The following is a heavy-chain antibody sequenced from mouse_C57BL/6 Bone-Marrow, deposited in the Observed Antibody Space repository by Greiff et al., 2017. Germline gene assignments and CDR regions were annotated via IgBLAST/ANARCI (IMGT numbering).Heavy chain of an antibody. Sequence: EVKLMESGGGLVQPKGSLKLSCAASGFSFNTYAMNWVRQAPGKGLEWVARIRSKSNNYATYYADSVKDRFTISRDDSESMLYLQMNNLKTEDTAMYYCVREGSSSSFAYWGQGTLVTVSA. D-gene: IGHD1-1*01. V-gene: IGHV10-1*01. J-gene: IGHJ3*01. CDR1: GFSFNTYA. CDR2: IRSKSNNYAT. CDR3: VREGSSSSFAY.